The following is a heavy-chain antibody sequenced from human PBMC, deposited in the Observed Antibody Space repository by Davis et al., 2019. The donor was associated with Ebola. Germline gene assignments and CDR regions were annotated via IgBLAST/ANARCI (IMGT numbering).Heavy chain of an antibody. V-gene: IGHV3-48*02. CDR2: ISSSSSTI. D-gene: IGHD6-6*01. J-gene: IGHJ6*03. CDR1: GFTFSSYS. CDR3: ASSSEYYYYYYMDV. Sequence: PGGSLRLSCAASGFTFSSYSMNWVRQAPGKGLEWVSYISSSSSTIYYADSVKGRFTISRDNAKNSLYLQMNSLRDEDTAVYYCASSSEYYYYYYMDVWGKGTTVTVSS.